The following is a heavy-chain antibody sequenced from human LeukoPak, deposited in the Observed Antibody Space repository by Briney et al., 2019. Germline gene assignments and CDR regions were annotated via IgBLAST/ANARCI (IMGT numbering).Heavy chain of an antibody. CDR2: VYHSGST. V-gene: IGHV4-4*02. J-gene: IGHJ5*02. Sequence: SETLSLTCAVSGGPISSSNWRSWVRQPPGKGLEWIGEVYHSGSTNYNPSLKSRVTISVDKSKNQFSLKLSSVTAADTAVYYCAGAVIAAAGTADWFDPWGQGTLVTVSS. CDR3: AGAVIAAAGTADWFDP. CDR1: GGPISSSNW. D-gene: IGHD6-13*01.